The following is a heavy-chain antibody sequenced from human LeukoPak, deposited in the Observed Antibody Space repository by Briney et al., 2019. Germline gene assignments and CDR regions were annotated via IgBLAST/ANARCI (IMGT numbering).Heavy chain of an antibody. D-gene: IGHD6-13*01. J-gene: IGHJ4*02. V-gene: IGHV3-30*18. Sequence: GGPLTLSCAYSAFNFSEYGMGWVRQATGKALEWVAVITHDGSDKDYADPVKGRLSISRDNSKNTLYLQMNSLRPEDTAIYFCAKVGGRSWFSFDSWGQGTVVTVSS. CDR2: ITHDGSDK. CDR3: AKVGGRSWFSFDS. CDR1: AFNFSEYG.